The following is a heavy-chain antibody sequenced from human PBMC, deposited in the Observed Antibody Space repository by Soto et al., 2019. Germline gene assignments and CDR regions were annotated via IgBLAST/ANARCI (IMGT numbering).Heavy chain of an antibody. V-gene: IGHV4-39*07. CDR1: GGSISSGGYY. J-gene: IGHJ3*02. Sequence: SETLSLTCAVSGGSISSGGYYWGWIRQPPGKGLEWIGSIYYSGSTNYNPSLKSRVTISVDTSKNQFSLKLSSVTAADTAVYYCARALILTGYYIHDAFDIWGQGTMVTVSS. D-gene: IGHD3-9*01. CDR3: ARALILTGYYIHDAFDI. CDR2: IYYSGST.